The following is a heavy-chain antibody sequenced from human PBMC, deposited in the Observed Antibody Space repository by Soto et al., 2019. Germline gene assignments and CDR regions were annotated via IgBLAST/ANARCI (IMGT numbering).Heavy chain of an antibody. V-gene: IGHV1-18*01. D-gene: IGHD1-1*01. Sequence: QVHLVQSGAEVKKPGASVKVSCKGSGYAFTTYGFTWVRQAPGQGLEWMGWISAHNGNTNYAQKLQGRVTVTRDTSTSTAYMELRRLRSDDTAVYYCARGRYGDYWGQGALVTVSS. J-gene: IGHJ4*02. CDR2: ISAHNGNT. CDR3: ARGRYGDY. CDR1: GYAFTTYG.